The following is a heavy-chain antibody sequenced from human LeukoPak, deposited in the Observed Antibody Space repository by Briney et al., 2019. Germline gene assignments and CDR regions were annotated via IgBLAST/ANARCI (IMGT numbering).Heavy chain of an antibody. CDR1: GFTFSNYG. J-gene: IGHJ1*01. CDR3: AKESGIRSYGAYFPH. Sequence: GGSLRLSCAASGFTFSNYGMQRVRQAPGKGLEWVAVISYDASTRYYADSVKGRFTISRDNSKSTLYLQMNSLRAEDTAVYYCAKESGIRSYGAYFPHWGQGTLVTVSS. V-gene: IGHV3-30*18. CDR2: ISYDASTR. D-gene: IGHD4-17*01.